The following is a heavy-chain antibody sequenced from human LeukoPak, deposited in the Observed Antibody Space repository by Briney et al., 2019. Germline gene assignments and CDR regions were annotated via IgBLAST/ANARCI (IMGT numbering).Heavy chain of an antibody. CDR2: IYYSGST. Sequence: SQTLSLTCTVSGGSISSGGYYWSWIRQHPGKGLEWIGYIYYSGSTYYNPSLKSRVTISVDTSKNQFSLKLSSVTAADTAVYYCAREDYGDYTAAFDIWGQGTMVTVSS. J-gene: IGHJ3*02. V-gene: IGHV4-31*03. D-gene: IGHD4-17*01. CDR3: AREDYGDYTAAFDI. CDR1: GGSISSGGYY.